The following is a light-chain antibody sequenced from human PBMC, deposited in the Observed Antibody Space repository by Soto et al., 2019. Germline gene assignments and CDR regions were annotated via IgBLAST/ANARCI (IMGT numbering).Light chain of an antibody. J-gene: IGKJ5*01. V-gene: IGKV3-15*01. CDR1: QSVPSS. CDR3: QQYKSWPPIT. Sequence: EIVMTQSPATRSLSPGEDVTLSCRASQSVPSSIAWYQRKPGQAPSLFXYGASTRATGVPDRFSGTGSGTELTLTISSLKSEDYAVYYCQQYKSWPPITFGQGTRLEIK. CDR2: GAS.